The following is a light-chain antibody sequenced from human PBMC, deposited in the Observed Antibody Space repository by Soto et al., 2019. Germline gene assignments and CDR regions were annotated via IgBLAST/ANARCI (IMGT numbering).Light chain of an antibody. V-gene: IGLV2-23*01. CDR2: KGT. Sequence: QSALAQPASVSGSPGQSITISCTGTSGDIGAYASVSWYQQHPHKAPQLIIYKGTQRPSGVSSRFSGSTSGNAASLTISGLQAVDEADYFCCSSAPESTYVFGTGTKLTVL. CDR3: CSSAPESTYV. J-gene: IGLJ1*01. CDR1: SGDIGAYAS.